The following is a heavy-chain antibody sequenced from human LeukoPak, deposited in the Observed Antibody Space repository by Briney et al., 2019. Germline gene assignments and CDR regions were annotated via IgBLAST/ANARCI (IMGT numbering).Heavy chain of an antibody. J-gene: IGHJ5*02. CDR1: GGSISSYY. Sequence: SETLSLTCTVSGGSISSYYWTCIRQSAGKGLEWIGRINNSGNTNYNPSLRSRVTMSVNTSKNQFSLNLTSVTAADTAVYSCAREGGDPRWLDPWGQGTLVTVSS. CDR3: AREGGDPRWLDP. V-gene: IGHV4-4*07. D-gene: IGHD6-25*01. CDR2: INNSGNT.